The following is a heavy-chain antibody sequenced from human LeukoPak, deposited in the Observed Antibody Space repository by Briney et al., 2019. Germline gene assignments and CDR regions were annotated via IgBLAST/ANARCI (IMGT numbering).Heavy chain of an antibody. J-gene: IGHJ4*02. CDR1: GFTFRSYG. CDR3: AKSHDSSGSDY. D-gene: IGHD3-22*01. V-gene: IGHV3-23*01. CDR2: ISGSCGST. Sequence: GGSLRLSCAASGFTFRSYGMSWVRQAPGKGLEGVSAISGSCGSTYYADSVKGRFTISRDNSKNTLYMQMNSLRAEDTAVYYCAKSHDSSGSDYWGQGTLVTVSS.